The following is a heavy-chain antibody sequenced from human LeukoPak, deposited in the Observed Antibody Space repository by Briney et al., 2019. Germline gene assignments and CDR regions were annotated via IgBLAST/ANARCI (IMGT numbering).Heavy chain of an antibody. V-gene: IGHV4-34*01. CDR2: INHSGST. CDR3: ARGPGYDFWSGYNYYFDD. J-gene: IGHJ4*02. CDR1: GGSFSGYY. Sequence: PSETLSLTCAVYGGSFSGYYWSWIRQPPGKGLEWIGEINHSGSTNYNPSLKSRVTISVDTSKNQFSLKLSSVTAADTAVYYCARGPGYDFWSGYNYYFDDWGQGTLVTVSS. D-gene: IGHD3-3*01.